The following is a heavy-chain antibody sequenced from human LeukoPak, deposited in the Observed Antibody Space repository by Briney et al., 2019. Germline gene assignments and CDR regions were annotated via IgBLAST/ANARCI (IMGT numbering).Heavy chain of an antibody. CDR3: AKDPFYDFWSGYYPRDY. CDR2: ISYDGSNK. D-gene: IGHD3-3*01. V-gene: IGHV3-30-3*01. J-gene: IGHJ4*02. Sequence: GRSLRLSCAASGFTFSSYAMHWVRQVPGKGLEWVAVISYDGSNKYYADSVKGRFTISRDNSKNTLYLQMNSLRAEDTAVYYCAKDPFYDFWSGYYPRDYWGQGTLVTVSS. CDR1: GFTFSSYA.